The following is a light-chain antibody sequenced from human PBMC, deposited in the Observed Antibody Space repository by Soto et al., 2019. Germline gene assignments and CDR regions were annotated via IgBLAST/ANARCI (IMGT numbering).Light chain of an antibody. Sequence: QSVLTQPPSASGTPGQRVTISCSGSSSNIGSNYVYWYQQLPGTAPKLLIYSNNQRPSGVPDRFSGSKSGTSASLAISGLRSEDEADYYCAAWDDSLSGSYVFGTGTKVNVL. CDR3: AAWDDSLSGSYV. J-gene: IGLJ1*01. CDR2: SNN. CDR1: SSNIGSNY. V-gene: IGLV1-47*02.